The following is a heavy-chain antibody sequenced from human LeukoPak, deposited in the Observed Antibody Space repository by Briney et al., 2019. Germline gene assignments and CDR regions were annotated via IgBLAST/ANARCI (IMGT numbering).Heavy chain of an antibody. CDR1: GGSISSGSYY. Sequence: SQTLSLTCTVSGGSISSGSYYWSWIRQPAGKGLEWIGRIYTSGSTNCNPSLKSRVTISVDTSKNQFSLKLSSVTAADTAVYYCARPLYSSSWDYQGADYWGQGTLVTVSS. D-gene: IGHD6-13*01. J-gene: IGHJ4*02. V-gene: IGHV4-61*02. CDR2: IYTSGST. CDR3: ARPLYSSSWDYQGADY.